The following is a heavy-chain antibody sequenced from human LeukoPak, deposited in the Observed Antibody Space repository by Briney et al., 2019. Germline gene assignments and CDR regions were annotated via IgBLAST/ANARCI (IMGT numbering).Heavy chain of an antibody. CDR2: IYYSGST. V-gene: IGHV4-30-4*08. Sequence: SETLSLTCTVSGGSISGGDYYWSWIRQPPGKGLEWIGYIYYSGSTYYNPSLKSRVTISVDTSKNQFSLKLSSVTAADTAVYYCARVPGSGSYYLYYFDYWGQGTLVTVSS. CDR1: GGSISGGDYY. J-gene: IGHJ4*02. CDR3: ARVPGSGSYYLYYFDY. D-gene: IGHD3-10*01.